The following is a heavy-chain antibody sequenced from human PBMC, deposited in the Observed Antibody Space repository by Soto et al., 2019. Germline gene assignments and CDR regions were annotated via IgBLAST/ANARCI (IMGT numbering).Heavy chain of an antibody. Sequence: QVQLVQSGGVLVKPGGSLRLSCAASGFTFSDYYMTWIRQTPGRGLAWISTIGNGGTEVYYTDSVQGRFTISRDDAQNSLSLQLTSLSADGAAVYFCAVDRPPGGYLGMHHWGPGPLGTVSS. J-gene: IGHJ4*02. CDR1: GFTFSDYY. D-gene: IGHD5-12*01. V-gene: IGHV3-11*01. CDR3: AVDRPPGGYLGMHH. CDR2: IGNGGTEV.